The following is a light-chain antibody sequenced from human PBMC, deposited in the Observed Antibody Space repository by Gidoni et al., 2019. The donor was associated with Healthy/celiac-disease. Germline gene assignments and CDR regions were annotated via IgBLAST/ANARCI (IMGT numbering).Light chain of an antibody. CDR1: RSNTGSNT. Sequence: QSVLTQPPSPSGTPGPSVTISCSGSRSNTGSNTLNWYQPLPGTAPKLLIYSNNQRPAGVHERFSGSKSGTSASLAISGRQSEDEADYYCEAWDDSRNGYVFGTGTKVTVL. J-gene: IGLJ1*01. CDR2: SNN. CDR3: EAWDDSRNGYV. V-gene: IGLV1-44*01.